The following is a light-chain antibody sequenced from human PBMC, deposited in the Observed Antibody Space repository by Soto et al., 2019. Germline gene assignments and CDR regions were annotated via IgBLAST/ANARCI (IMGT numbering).Light chain of an antibody. Sequence: QSVLTQPASVSGSPGKSVTISCTGTSSDIGAYKYVSWYQHHPGKSPRLLIYEVSNRPSGVSNRFSASKSGNTASLSISGLQAEDQADYYYCSYRSSSTLVFGGGTKGTVL. CDR2: EVS. CDR1: SSDIGAYKY. V-gene: IGLV2-14*01. CDR3: CSYRSSSTLV. J-gene: IGLJ2*01.